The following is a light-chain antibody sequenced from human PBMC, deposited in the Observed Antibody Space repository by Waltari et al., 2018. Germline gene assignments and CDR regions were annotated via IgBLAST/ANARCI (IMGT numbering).Light chain of an antibody. V-gene: IGKV4-1*01. CDR1: QTVLKTSDNKNY. CDR2: WSS. Sequence: DIVMTQSPDSLAVSLGERATINCKSSQTVLKTSDNKNYLGWYQQKSGQHPKLLLYWSSTRESGVPDRFTGSGSGTDFTLTISSLQPEDVAVYYCLQYYTTLPAFGQGTKVEIQ. CDR3: LQYYTTLPA. J-gene: IGKJ1*01.